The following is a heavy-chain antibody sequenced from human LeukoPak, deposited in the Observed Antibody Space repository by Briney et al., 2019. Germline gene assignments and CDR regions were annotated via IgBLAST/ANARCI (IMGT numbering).Heavy chain of an antibody. D-gene: IGHD2-21*01. Sequence: PGGSLRLSCAASGFTFSTYEMNWVRQAPGQGLDWVSYISTSGSATYYAASVKGRFTISRDNSKNSLYLQMNSLRAEDTALYYCAREGDSNHFVYWGQGILVTVSS. V-gene: IGHV3-48*03. J-gene: IGHJ4*02. CDR1: GFTFSTYE. CDR2: ISTSGSAT. CDR3: AREGDSNHFVY.